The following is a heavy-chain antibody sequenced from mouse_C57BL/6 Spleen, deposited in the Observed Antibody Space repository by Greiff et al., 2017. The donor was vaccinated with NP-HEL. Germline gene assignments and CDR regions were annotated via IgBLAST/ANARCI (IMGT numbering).Heavy chain of an antibody. CDR1: GYTFTSYW. D-gene: IGHD2-5*01. Sequence: VQLQQPGAELVRPGTSVKLSCKASGYTFTSYWMHWVKQRPGQGLEWIGVIDPSDSYTNYNQKFKGKATLTVDTSASTAYMQLSSLTSEDSAVYYCASEAYYSREFAYWGQGTLVTVSA. J-gene: IGHJ3*01. CDR2: IDPSDSYT. V-gene: IGHV1-59*01. CDR3: ASEAYYSREFAY.